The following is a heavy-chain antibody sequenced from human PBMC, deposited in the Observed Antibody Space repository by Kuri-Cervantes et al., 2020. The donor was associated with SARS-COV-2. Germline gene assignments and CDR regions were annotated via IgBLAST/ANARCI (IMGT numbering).Heavy chain of an antibody. CDR3: TRLYQSGTDH. CDR2: IRSKANSYAT. D-gene: IGHD1-1*01. CDR1: GFTFSGSA. V-gene: IGHV3-73*01. Sequence: GESLKISCAASGFTFSGSAMHWVRQASGKGLEWVDRIRSKANSYATAYAASVKGRFTISRDDSKNTAYLQMNSLKTEDTAVYYCTRLYQSGTDHWGQGTLVTVSS. J-gene: IGHJ4*02.